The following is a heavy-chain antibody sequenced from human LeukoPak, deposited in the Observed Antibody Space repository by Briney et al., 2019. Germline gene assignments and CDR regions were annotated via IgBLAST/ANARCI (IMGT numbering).Heavy chain of an antibody. V-gene: IGHV1-18*01. CDR3: ARGPSNTSGRYQYFDL. Sequence: ASVKVSCKASGYTFTHHGITWVRQAPGQGLEWMGCISAYNGDTKYAQKLQGRVTMTTDASTTTAYMELRSLRSDDTAVYFCARGPSNTSGRYQYFDLWGRGTVVTVSS. CDR2: ISAYNGDT. J-gene: IGHJ2*01. CDR1: GYTFTHHG. D-gene: IGHD6-19*01.